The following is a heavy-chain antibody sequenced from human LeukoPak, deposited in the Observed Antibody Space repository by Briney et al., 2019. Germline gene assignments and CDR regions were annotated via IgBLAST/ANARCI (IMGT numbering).Heavy chain of an antibody. Sequence: ASVKVSRKPSGYTVSSYFMHSVRQAPGQGLEWMGIINPSDGSTSYARELQGRVTMTRDTSTGTVYMELSGLRSEETAVYYCARGGIVVVGAFDIWGQGTMVTVSS. D-gene: IGHD2-15*01. CDR1: GYTVSSYF. V-gene: IGHV1-46*01. CDR3: ARGGIVVVGAFDI. J-gene: IGHJ3*02. CDR2: INPSDGST.